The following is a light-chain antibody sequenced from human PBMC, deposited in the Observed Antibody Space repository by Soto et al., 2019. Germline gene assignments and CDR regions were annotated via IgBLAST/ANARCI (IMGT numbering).Light chain of an antibody. J-gene: IGLJ3*02. CDR1: SGSVSPSYF. V-gene: IGLV8-61*01. CDR3: VLYLDGDISV. CDR2: STN. Sequence: QTVVTQEPSFSVSPGGTVTLTCGLSSGSVSPSYFPSWYQQTPGQAPRTLIYSTNTRSSGVPDRFSGSILGNKAALTITGAQADDESDYYCVLYLDGDISVFGGGTKLTVL.